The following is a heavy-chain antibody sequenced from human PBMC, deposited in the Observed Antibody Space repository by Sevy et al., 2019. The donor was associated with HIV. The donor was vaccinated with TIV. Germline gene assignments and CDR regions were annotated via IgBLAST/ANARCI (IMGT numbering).Heavy chain of an antibody. V-gene: IGHV1-2*02. CDR3: ARVTDYGSGNYKDY. J-gene: IGHJ4*02. CDR1: GYTFTGYY. Sequence: ASVKVSCKASGYTFTGYYLYWVRQAPGQGLEWIGWINPDSGGTNYAQKYDGRVTMTRDTSISTAYMELSRLRSDDTAMYYCARVTDYGSGNYKDYWGQGTQVTVSS. CDR2: INPDSGGT. D-gene: IGHD3-10*01.